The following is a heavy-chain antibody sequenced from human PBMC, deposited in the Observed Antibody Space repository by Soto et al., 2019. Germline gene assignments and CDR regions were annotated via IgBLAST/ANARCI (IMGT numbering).Heavy chain of an antibody. V-gene: IGHV3-30-3*01. CDR2: ISYDGSNK. D-gene: IGHD3-3*01. J-gene: IGHJ6*02. CDR1: GFTFSSYA. Sequence: PGGSLRLSCAASGFTFSSYAMHWVRQAPGKGLEWVAVISYDGSNKYYADSVKGRFTISRDNSKNTLYLQMNSLRAEDTAVYYCASTHEYYDFWSGYRSNYYYYRMDVWGQGTTVTVSS. CDR3: ASTHEYYDFWSGYRSNYYYYRMDV.